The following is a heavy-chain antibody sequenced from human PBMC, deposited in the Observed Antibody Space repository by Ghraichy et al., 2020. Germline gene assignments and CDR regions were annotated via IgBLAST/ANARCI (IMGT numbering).Heavy chain of an antibody. CDR3: ARVSLITIFGVVIQRYFDY. CDR2: IYYSGST. V-gene: IGHV4-39*01. J-gene: IGHJ4*02. D-gene: IGHD3-3*01. Sequence: SETLSLTCTVSGGSISSSSYYWGWIRQPPGKGLEWIGSIYYSGSTYYNPSLKSRVTISVDTSKNQFSLKLSSVTAADTAVYYCARVSLITIFGVVIQRYFDYWGQGTLVTVSS. CDR1: GGSISSSSYY.